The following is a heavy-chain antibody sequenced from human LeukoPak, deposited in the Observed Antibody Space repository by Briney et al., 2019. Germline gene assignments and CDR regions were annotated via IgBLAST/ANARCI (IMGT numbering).Heavy chain of an antibody. CDR1: GFSLSTRGVG. V-gene: IGHV2-5*02. Sequence: SGPTLVNPTQTLTLTCTFSGFSLSTRGVGVGWIRQPPVKALEWLALIYGDDDTRYRPSLKSWLTITKDTSKNQVVLTMTNMDPVDTATYYCVHSGYITTWYGIDYWGQGTLVTVSS. CDR2: IYGDDDT. J-gene: IGHJ4*02. D-gene: IGHD5-12*01. CDR3: VHSGYITTWYGIDY.